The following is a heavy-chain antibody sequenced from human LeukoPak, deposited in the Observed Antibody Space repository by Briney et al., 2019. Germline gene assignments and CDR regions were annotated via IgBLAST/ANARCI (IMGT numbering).Heavy chain of an antibody. D-gene: IGHD6-13*01. CDR2: INHSGST. J-gene: IGHJ6*03. V-gene: IGHV4-34*01. CDR3: ARESSYSSTYYYYFYMDV. Sequence: TXSLXCAVYGGSXSGXYWSWIRQPPGXGLXWXGEINHSGSTNYNPSLKSRVTISVDTSKNQFSLNLSSVTAADTAVYYCARESSYSSTYYYYFYMDVWGKGTTVTISS. CDR1: GGSXSGXY.